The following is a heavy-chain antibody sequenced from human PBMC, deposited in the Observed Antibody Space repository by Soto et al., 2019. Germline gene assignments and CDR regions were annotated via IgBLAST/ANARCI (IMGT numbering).Heavy chain of an antibody. V-gene: IGHV1-69*01. CDR2: IIPIFGTA. CDR3: ASSDDYYYDSSGYYLSEYFQH. Sequence: QVQLVQSGAEVKKPGSSVKVSCKASGGTFSSYAISWVRQAPGQGLEWMGGIIPIFGTANYAQKFQGRVTITADESTSTAYRELSSLRSEDTAVYYCASSDDYYYDSSGYYLSEYFQHWGQGTLVTVSS. CDR1: GGTFSSYA. J-gene: IGHJ1*01. D-gene: IGHD3-22*01.